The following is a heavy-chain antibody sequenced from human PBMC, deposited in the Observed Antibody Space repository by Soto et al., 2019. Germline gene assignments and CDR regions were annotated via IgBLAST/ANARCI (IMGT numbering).Heavy chain of an antibody. CDR2: IKSRADGETT. V-gene: IGHV3-15*01. CDR3: TTGTAVAKYYFDF. Sequence: EVQLVESGGGLVEPGESLRLSCAASGFTFNNAWMSWVRQAPGKGLEWVGRIKSRADGETTGYAVPVKGRFTISRDDSKNTLSLQMHSLKIEDTAVYYCTTGTAVAKYYFDFWGQGTLVTVSS. CDR1: GFTFNNAW. D-gene: IGHD5-18*01. J-gene: IGHJ4*02.